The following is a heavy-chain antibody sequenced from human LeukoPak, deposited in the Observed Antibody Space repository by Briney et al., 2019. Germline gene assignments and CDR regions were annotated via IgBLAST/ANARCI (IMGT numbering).Heavy chain of an antibody. V-gene: IGHV3-33*01. D-gene: IGHD5-12*01. J-gene: IGHJ4*02. CDR2: IWYDGTNK. CDR1: GFTFSNYG. Sequence: GGSLRLSCAASGFTFSNYGVHWVRQAPGKGLEWVAVIWYDGTNKYYADSVKGRFTISRDNSKNTLYLQMNSLRAEDAAIYYCAREGMVATFDYWGQGTLVTVSS. CDR3: AREGMVATFDY.